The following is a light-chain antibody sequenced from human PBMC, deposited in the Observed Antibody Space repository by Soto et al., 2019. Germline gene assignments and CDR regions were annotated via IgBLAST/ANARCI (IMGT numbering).Light chain of an antibody. CDR3: QQVNRAPFT. V-gene: IGKV1-9*01. CDR1: QGISNY. J-gene: IGKJ3*01. CDR2: AAS. Sequence: DIQLTQSPSFLSASIGDRVTITCRASQGISNYLAWYQQKPGKAPKLLIFAASTLQSGVPSRFSGSGSGTEFTLTISSLQPEDFATYWCQQVNRAPFTFGPGTKVDIK.